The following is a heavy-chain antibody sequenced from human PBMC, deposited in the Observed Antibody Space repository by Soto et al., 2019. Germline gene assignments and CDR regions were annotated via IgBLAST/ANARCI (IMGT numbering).Heavy chain of an antibody. Sequence: GESLRLSGAASGGTFRGAAMHWVRQASGKGLEWVGRIRSKANSYATAYAASVKGRFTISRADSKNTAYLQMNSLKTEDTAVYYCTRPRFGVAKNPKDGMDVWGQGTTVTVSS. J-gene: IGHJ6*02. V-gene: IGHV3-73*01. CDR1: GGTFRGAA. CDR3: TRPRFGVAKNPKDGMDV. D-gene: IGHD3-3*01. CDR2: IRSKANSYAT.